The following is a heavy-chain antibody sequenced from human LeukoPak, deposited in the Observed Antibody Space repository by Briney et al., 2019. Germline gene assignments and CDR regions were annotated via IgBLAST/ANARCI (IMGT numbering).Heavy chain of an antibody. D-gene: IGHD3-16*01. CDR2: IRGSGATT. CDR1: GFTFSDHA. CDR3: AQGARADTFWYFDL. Sequence: PGGSLRLSCAASGFTFSDHAMAWVRQAPGKGLEWVSCIRGSGATTFHADSVKGRFTISRDNSKNTLYLQMNGLRSEDTAVYYCAQGARADTFWYFDLWGRGTLVTVSS. J-gene: IGHJ2*01. V-gene: IGHV3-23*01.